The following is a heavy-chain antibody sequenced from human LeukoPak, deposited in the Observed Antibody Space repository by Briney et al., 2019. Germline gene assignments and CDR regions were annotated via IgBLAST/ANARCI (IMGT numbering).Heavy chain of an antibody. CDR2: ISSSGSTI. D-gene: IGHD2-15*01. CDR3: ARDDMVVLGDNWFDP. CDR1: GFTFSDYY. V-gene: IGHV3-11*01. J-gene: IGHJ5*02. Sequence: PGGSLRLSCAASGFTFSDYYMSWIRQAPGKGLEWVSYISSSGSTIYYADSVKGRFTISRDNAKNSLYLQMNSLRAEDTAVYYCARDDMVVLGDNWFDPWGQGTLVTVSS.